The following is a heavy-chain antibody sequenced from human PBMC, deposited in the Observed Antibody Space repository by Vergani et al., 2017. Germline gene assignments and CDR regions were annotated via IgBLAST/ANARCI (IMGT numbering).Heavy chain of an antibody. V-gene: IGHV1-69*01. CDR1: GGTFSSYA. CDR3: ARVVLARYFDWLPSYMDV. Sequence: QVQLVQSGAEVKKPGSSVKVSCKASGGTFSSYAISWVRQAPGQGLEWMGGIIPIFGTANYAQKFQGRVTMTADESTSTAYMELSSLRSEDTAVYYCARVVLARYFDWLPSYMDVWGKGTTVTVSS. D-gene: IGHD3-9*01. J-gene: IGHJ6*03. CDR2: IIPIFGTA.